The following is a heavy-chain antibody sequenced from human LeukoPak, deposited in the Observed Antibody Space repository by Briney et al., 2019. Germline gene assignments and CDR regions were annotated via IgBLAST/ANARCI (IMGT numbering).Heavy chain of an antibody. V-gene: IGHV3-30*04. CDR2: ISYDGSNK. CDR3: ARGDPYVVVVAATFDY. CDR1: GFTFSSDA. Sequence: PGGCLRTSCAAAGFTFSSDAIHWVRQAAGNGMEPVAVISYDGSNKYYADSVKGRFTISRDNSKNTLYLQMNSLRAEDTAVYYCARGDPYVVVVAATFDYWGQGTLVTVSS. J-gene: IGHJ4*02. D-gene: IGHD2-15*01.